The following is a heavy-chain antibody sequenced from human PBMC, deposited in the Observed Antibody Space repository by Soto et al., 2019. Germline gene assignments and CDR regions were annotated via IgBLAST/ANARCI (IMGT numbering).Heavy chain of an antibody. D-gene: IGHD6-13*01. J-gene: IGHJ5*02. CDR3: ARQAIEAGGISWFDP. V-gene: IGHV4-39*01. Sequence: SETLSLTCTVSGGSISRSNYYWGWIRQPPGKGLEWIGSIYYIGSTDYNPSLKSRVTISVDTSKNQFSLKLSSVTAADTAVYYCARQAIEAGGISWFDPWGQGTLVTVSS. CDR1: GGSISRSNYY. CDR2: IYYIGST.